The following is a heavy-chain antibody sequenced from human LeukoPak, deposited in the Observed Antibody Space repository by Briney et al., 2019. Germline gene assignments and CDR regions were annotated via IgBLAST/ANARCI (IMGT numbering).Heavy chain of an antibody. CDR1: GGSISSSTYY. CDR3: ARLGRTYYDFWSGP. D-gene: IGHD3-3*01. CDR2: IYYRGST. J-gene: IGHJ5*02. V-gene: IGHV4-39*01. Sequence: SETLSLTCTVSGGSISSSTYYWGWIRQPPGKGLEWIGTIYYRGSTYYNPSLKSRVTISVDTSKNQFSLKLTSVTAADTAVYYCARLGRTYYDFWSGPWGQGALVTVSS.